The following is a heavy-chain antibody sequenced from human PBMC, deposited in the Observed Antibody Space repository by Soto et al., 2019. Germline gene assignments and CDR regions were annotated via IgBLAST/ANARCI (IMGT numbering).Heavy chain of an antibody. CDR2: INPNSGGT. CDR1: GYTFTGYY. J-gene: IGHJ6*02. D-gene: IGHD3-3*01. V-gene: IGHV1-2*04. Sequence: ASVKVSCKASGYTFTGYYMHWVRQAPGQGLEWMGWINPNSGGTNYAQKFQGWVTMTRDTPISTAYMELSRLRSDDTAVYYCARDDGGDDFWSGYLSGMDVWGQGTTVTVSS. CDR3: ARDDGGDDFWSGYLSGMDV.